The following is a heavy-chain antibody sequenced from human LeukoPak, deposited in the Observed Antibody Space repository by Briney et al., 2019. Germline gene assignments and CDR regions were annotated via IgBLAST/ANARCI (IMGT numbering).Heavy chain of an antibody. CDR1: GGSISSSSYY. Sequence: KPSETLSLTCTVSGGSISSSSYYWGWIRQPPGKGLEWIGSIYYSGSTYYNPSLQSRVTISVDTSKNQFSLKLSSVTAADTAVYYCARAYCDSTSCPQHDSFDIWGQGTMVTVSS. J-gene: IGHJ3*02. CDR2: IYYSGST. D-gene: IGHD2-2*01. V-gene: IGHV4-39*07. CDR3: ARAYCDSTSCPQHDSFDI.